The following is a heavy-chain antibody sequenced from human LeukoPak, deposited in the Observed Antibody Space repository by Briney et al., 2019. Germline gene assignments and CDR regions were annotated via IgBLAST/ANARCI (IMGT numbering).Heavy chain of an antibody. Sequence: GGSLRLSCAASGFTFSNYAMTWVRQAPGKGLEWVSVINGAGDATYYADSVKGRVAISRDNSKNTLVLQINSLRVEDTAVYYCARXPGSLVSIAARPYYFDFXXQGSXXTVS. CDR3: ARXPGSLVSIAARPYYFDF. CDR2: INGAGDAT. CDR1: GFTFSNYA. V-gene: IGHV3-23*01. J-gene: IGHJ4*02. D-gene: IGHD6-6*01.